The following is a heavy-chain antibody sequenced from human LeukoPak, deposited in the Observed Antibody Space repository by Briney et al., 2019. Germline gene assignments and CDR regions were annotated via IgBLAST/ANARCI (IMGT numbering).Heavy chain of an antibody. D-gene: IGHD1-26*01. Sequence: PGGSLRLSCVASGFTFNSYSMNWVRQAPGKGLEWVSSISSSSSYIYFADSVKGRFTISRDNAKNSLSLQMNSLRAEDTAVYYCARDRIVGATFDYWGQGTLVTVSS. CDR3: ARDRIVGATFDY. J-gene: IGHJ4*02. V-gene: IGHV3-21*01. CDR2: ISSSSSYI. CDR1: GFTFNSYS.